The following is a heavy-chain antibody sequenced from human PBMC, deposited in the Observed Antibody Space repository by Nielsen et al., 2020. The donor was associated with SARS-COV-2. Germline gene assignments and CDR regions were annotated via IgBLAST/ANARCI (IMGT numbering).Heavy chain of an antibody. CDR1: GFSFRTYA. CDR3: ARWEGIAAAGYYYYGMDV. V-gene: IGHV3-30-3*01. D-gene: IGHD6-13*01. J-gene: IGHJ6*02. Sequence: GGSLRLSCAASGFSFRTYAMHWVRQAPGKGLEWVAVTSYDGSQKNYANSVKGRFTISRDNAKNSLYLQMNSLRAEDTAVYYCARWEGIAAAGYYYYGMDVWGQGTTVTVSS. CDR2: TSYDGSQK.